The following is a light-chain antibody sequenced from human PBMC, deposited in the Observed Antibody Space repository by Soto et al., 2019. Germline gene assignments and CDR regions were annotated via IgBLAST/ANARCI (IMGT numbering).Light chain of an antibody. CDR2: KDN. CDR3: QVWDSNIVI. V-gene: IGLV3-9*01. Sequence: SYELTQPLSVSVALGQTASITCGSESIESRFVHWYQQKPGQAPVLVIYKDNYRPSGIPERFSGSNSGNTATLTISRAQVGDESDYYCQVWDSNIVIFGGGTKLTVL. J-gene: IGLJ2*01. CDR1: SIESRF.